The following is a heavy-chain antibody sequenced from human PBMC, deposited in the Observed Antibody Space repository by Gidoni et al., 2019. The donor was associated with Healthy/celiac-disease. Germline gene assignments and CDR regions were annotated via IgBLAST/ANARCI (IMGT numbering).Heavy chain of an antibody. CDR1: GFPFSSYW. CDR3: ARDTALRIAAAGGPFDP. D-gene: IGHD6-13*01. CDR2: IKQDGSEK. J-gene: IGHJ5*02. V-gene: IGHV3-7*01. Sequence: EVQLVESGGGLVQPGGSLRLSCAASGFPFSSYWMSWVRQAPGKGLEWVANIKQDGSEKYYVDSVKGRFTISRDNAKNSLYLQMNSLRAEDTAVYYCARDTALRIAAAGGPFDPWGQGTLVTVSS.